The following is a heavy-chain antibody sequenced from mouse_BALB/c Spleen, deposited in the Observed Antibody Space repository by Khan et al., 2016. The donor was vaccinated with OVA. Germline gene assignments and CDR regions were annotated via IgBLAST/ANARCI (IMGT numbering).Heavy chain of an antibody. CDR2: IYPGTDNT. Sequence: QVQLKESGAELVRPGTSVKLSCKTSGYIFTSYWMHWVKQRSGQGLEWIARIYPGTDNTYYNEKFKDKATLTVDKSSSTAYLQLSSLKSEDSAVFFYAREKALFYFDYWGQGTTLTVSS. D-gene: IGHD3-2*02. CDR3: AREKALFYFDY. J-gene: IGHJ2*01. CDR1: GYIFTSYW. V-gene: IGHV1-76*01.